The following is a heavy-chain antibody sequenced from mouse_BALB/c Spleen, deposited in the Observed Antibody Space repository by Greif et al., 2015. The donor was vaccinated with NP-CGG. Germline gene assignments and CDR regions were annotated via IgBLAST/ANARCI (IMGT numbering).Heavy chain of an antibody. CDR3: VRLGDYYWFCY. J-gene: IGHJ2*01. CDR1: GYTFTSYW. V-gene: IGHV1-7*01. D-gene: IGHD1-1*01. CDR2: INPSTGYT. Sequence: QVQLQQSGAELAKPGASVKMSCKASGYTFTSYWMHWVKQRPGQGLEWIGYINPSTGYTAYNQKLTDTATLTEDKSSSTAYMQLSSLTSEYSAVYYCVRLGDYYWFCYWGQGTTLTVAS.